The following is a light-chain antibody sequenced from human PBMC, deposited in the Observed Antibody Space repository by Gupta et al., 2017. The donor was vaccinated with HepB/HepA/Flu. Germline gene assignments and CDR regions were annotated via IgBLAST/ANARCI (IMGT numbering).Light chain of an antibody. CDR2: AAS. CDR1: QGISSY. J-gene: IGKJ3*01. V-gene: IGKV1-9*01. CDR3: QQVNSFPFT. Sequence: DIHLPHPPCLMSAPVGDRVNITCRARQGISSYLAWYQPTPVKAPKLLIYAASTVQSVVPSRFSVSGSGTEFTLTISRLLPEYFAPSYCQQVNSFPFTFGPGTKVDIK.